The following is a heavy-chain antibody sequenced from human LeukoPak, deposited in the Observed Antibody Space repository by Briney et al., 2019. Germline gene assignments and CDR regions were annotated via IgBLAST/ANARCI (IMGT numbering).Heavy chain of an antibody. V-gene: IGHV4-34*01. D-gene: IGHD3-22*01. CDR1: GGSFSGYY. Sequence: PSETLSLTCAVYGGSFSGYYWSWIRQPPGKGLEWIGEINHSGSTNYNPSLESRVTISVDTSKNQFSLKLTSVTAADTAVYYCARYYYDSRGYYHYFDYWGQGSLVTVSS. CDR2: INHSGST. CDR3: ARYYYDSRGYYHYFDY. J-gene: IGHJ4*02.